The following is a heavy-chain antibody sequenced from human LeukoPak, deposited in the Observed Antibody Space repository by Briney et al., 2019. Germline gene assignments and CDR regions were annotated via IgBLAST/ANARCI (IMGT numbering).Heavy chain of an antibody. CDR3: TTVPARVTTIYYYYYYMDV. D-gene: IGHD1-1*01. V-gene: IGHV3-15*01. J-gene: IGHJ6*03. Sequence: PGGSLRLSCAASGFTFSNAWMSWVRQAPRKGLEWVGRIKSKTDGGTADYAAPVKGRFTISRDDSKNTLYLQMNSLKTEDTAVYYCTTVPARVTTIYYYYYYMDVWGKGTTVTVSS. CDR2: IKSKTDGGTA. CDR1: GFTFSNAW.